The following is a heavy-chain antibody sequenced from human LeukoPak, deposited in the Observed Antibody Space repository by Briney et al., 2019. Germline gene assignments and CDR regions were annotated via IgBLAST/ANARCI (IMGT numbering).Heavy chain of an antibody. CDR2: IYPGDSDT. D-gene: IGHD4-17*01. CDR3: ARHGLRWSLGYFDC. V-gene: IGHV5-51*01. CDR1: GYRFTSYW. J-gene: IGHJ4*02. Sequence: GESLKISCKGSGYRFTSYWIGWVRQLPGKGLEWMGIIYPGDSDTRYSPSFQGQVTISADKSISTVYLQWSSLKASDTAMHYCARHGLRWSLGYFDCWGQGTLVTVSS.